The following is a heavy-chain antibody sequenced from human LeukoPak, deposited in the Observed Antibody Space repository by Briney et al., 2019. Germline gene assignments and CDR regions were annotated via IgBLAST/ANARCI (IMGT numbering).Heavy chain of an antibody. V-gene: IGHV4-30-2*01. D-gene: IGHD3-10*01. Sequence: PSQTLSLTCAVSGGSISSGGYSWSWIRQPPGKGLEWIGYIYHSGSTYYNPSLKSRVTISVDRSKNQFSLKLSSVTAADTAVYYCARGSLVMVRGGNWFDPWGQGTLVTVSS. CDR3: ARGSLVMVRGGNWFDP. CDR1: GGSISSGGYS. J-gene: IGHJ5*02. CDR2: IYHSGST.